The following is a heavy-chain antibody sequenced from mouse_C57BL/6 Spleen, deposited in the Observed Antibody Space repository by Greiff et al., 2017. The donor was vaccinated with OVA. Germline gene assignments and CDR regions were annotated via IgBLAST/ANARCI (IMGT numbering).Heavy chain of an antibody. CDR2: ISSGSSTI. CDR1: GFTFSDYG. D-gene: IGHD1-1*01. V-gene: IGHV5-17*01. Sequence: EVKVVESGGGLVKPGGSLKLSCAASGFTFSDYGMHWVRQAPEKGLEWVAYISSGSSTIYYADTVKGRFTISRDNAKNTLFLQMTSLRSEDTAMYYCAKAYYYGPFAYWGQGTLVTVSA. CDR3: AKAYYYGPFAY. J-gene: IGHJ3*01.